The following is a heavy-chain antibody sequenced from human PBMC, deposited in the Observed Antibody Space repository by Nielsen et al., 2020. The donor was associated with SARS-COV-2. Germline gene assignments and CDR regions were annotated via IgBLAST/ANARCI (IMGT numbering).Heavy chain of an antibody. J-gene: IGHJ6*03. CDR3: ARGVAAAAGHRNLVYYYYYYMDV. V-gene: IGHV4-34*01. D-gene: IGHD6-13*01. CDR1: GGSFSGYY. CDR2: INHSGST. Sequence: SETLSLTCAVHGGSFSGYYWSWIRQPPGKGLEWIGEINHSGSTNYNPSLKSRVTISVDTSKNQFSLKLSSVTAADTAVYYCARGVAAAAGHRNLVYYYYYYMDVWGKGTTVTVSS.